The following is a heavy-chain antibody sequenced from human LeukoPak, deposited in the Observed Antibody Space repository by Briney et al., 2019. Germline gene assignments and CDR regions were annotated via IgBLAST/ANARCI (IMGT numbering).Heavy chain of an antibody. CDR3: AGRRYYYGSGSLRGFEY. J-gene: IGHJ4*02. CDR2: IYYNGST. Sequence: SETLSLTCTVSGGSISSYYWSWIRQPPGKGLEWIGHIYYNGSTKYNPSLKSRVTISVDTSKKQFSLKLSSVTAAETAVYYCAGRRYYYGSGSLRGFEYWGQGTLVTVSS. CDR1: GGSISSYY. V-gene: IGHV4-59*01. D-gene: IGHD3-10*01.